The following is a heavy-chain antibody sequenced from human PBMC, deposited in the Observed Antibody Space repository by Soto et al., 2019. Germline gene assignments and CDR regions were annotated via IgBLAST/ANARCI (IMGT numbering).Heavy chain of an antibody. CDR3: ARVKGYCSSTSCYYFDY. D-gene: IGHD2-2*01. Sequence: ASVKVSCKASGYAFTSYGISWVRQAPGQGLEWMGWISAYNGNTNYAQKLQGRATMTTDTSTSTAYMELRSLRSDDTAVYYCARVKGYCSSTSCYYFDYWGQGTLVTVSS. V-gene: IGHV1-18*01. CDR2: ISAYNGNT. CDR1: GYAFTSYG. J-gene: IGHJ4*02.